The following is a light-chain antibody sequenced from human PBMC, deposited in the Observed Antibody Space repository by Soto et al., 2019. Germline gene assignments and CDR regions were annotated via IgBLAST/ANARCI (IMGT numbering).Light chain of an antibody. V-gene: IGLV2-14*01. CDR2: EVN. J-gene: IGLJ1*01. CDR1: ISDVGGYDY. Sequence: SVPRPPGSACGYTGQSITISCTGTISDVGGYDYVSWYQLHPGKPPKLMVFEVNNRPSGVSYRFSGSKSGNTASLTISGLQAEDEADYFCSSYAISTAYLFGTGDKVTVL. CDR3: SSYAISTAYL.